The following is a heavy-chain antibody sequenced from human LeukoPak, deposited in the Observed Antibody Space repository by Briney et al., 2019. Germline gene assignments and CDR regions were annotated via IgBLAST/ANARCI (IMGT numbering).Heavy chain of an antibody. CDR3: ARRYYDSSGYSSLFDY. V-gene: IGHV1-69*01. Sequence: GASVTVSFKSSGGTFNNYAISWVRQAPGQGLEWMGGIIPIFGTSNYAQKFQGRVTITADESTSTAYMELSSLRSDDTAVYYCARRYYDSSGYSSLFDYWVQGTLVTVSS. D-gene: IGHD3-22*01. CDR2: IIPIFGTS. CDR1: GGTFNNYA. J-gene: IGHJ4*02.